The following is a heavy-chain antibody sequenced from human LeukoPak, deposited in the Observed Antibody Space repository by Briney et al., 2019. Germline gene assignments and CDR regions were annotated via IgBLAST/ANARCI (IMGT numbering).Heavy chain of an antibody. CDR1: GFTFSDYS. Sequence: GGSLRLSCAASGFTFSDYSMNWVRQAPGKGLEWVASVNTVSSYIYYADSMRGRFTISRDNAKNSLFLQMNSLRAEDTAVYYCARLRRNSDRSDFFYYYDHWGKGTMVTVSS. J-gene: IGHJ4*02. D-gene: IGHD3-22*01. V-gene: IGHV3-21*01. CDR3: ARLRRNSDRSDFFYYYDH. CDR2: VNTVSSYI.